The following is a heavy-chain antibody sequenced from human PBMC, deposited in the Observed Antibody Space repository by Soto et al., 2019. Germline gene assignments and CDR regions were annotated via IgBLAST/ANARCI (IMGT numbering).Heavy chain of an antibody. Sequence: ASVKVSCKASGYSFSDFGITWVRQAPGQGLEWMGWISGKNGNTNYAQKVQGRVTLTADTSTSTAYMEMRALTSDDTATYYCARSDYYEDTGTFEYWGRGTPVTVSS. CDR1: GYSFSDFG. D-gene: IGHD4-17*01. CDR2: ISGKNGNT. J-gene: IGHJ4*02. CDR3: ARSDYYEDTGTFEY. V-gene: IGHV1-18*04.